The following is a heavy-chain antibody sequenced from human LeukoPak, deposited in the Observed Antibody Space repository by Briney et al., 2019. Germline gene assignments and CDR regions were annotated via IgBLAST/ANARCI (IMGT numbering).Heavy chain of an antibody. Sequence: SSETLSLTCAVYGGSFSGYYWSWIRQPPGKGLEWIGEINHSGSTNYNPSLKSRVTISVDTSKNQFSLKLSSVTAADTAVYYCARGSTYYDFWSGYYSGPYSGYFDYWGQGTLVTVSS. CDR2: INHSGST. CDR1: GGSFSGYY. V-gene: IGHV4-34*01. CDR3: ARGSTYYDFWSGYYSGPYSGYFDY. D-gene: IGHD3-3*01. J-gene: IGHJ4*02.